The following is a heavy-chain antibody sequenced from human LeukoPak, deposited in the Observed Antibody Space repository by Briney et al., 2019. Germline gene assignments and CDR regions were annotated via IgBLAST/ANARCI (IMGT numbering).Heavy chain of an antibody. Sequence: SETLSLTCAVYGASFSGYYWSWIRQHPGKGLECIGYIYYSGSTYYNPSLKSRVTISVDTSKNQFSLKLSSVTAADTAVYYCARGWRKYYGSGSFSEPWFDPWGQGTLVTVSS. D-gene: IGHD3-10*01. CDR2: IYYSGST. J-gene: IGHJ5*02. V-gene: IGHV4-31*11. CDR1: GASFSGYY. CDR3: ARGWRKYYGSGSFSEPWFDP.